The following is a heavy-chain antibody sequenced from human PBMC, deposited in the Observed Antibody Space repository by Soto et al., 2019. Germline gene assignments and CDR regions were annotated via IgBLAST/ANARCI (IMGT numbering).Heavy chain of an antibody. D-gene: IGHD6-13*01. Sequence: GGSLRLSCAASGFTFSSYAMHWVRQAPGKGLEWVAVISYDGSNKYYADSVKGRFTISRDNSKNTLYLQMNSLRAEDTAVYYCARDLNSAAAAGTTPLYYYYYGMDVWGQGTTVTVS. V-gene: IGHV3-30-3*01. CDR3: ARDLNSAAAAGTTPLYYYYYGMDV. J-gene: IGHJ6*02. CDR2: ISYDGSNK. CDR1: GFTFSSYA.